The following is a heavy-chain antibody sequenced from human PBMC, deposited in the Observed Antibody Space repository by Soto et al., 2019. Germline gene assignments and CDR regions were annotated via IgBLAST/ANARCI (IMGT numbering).Heavy chain of an antibody. CDR3: ARDLPNQGFDF. Sequence: QVQLVQSGAEVKKPGSSVKVSCKASGGTFTSYAISWVRQAPGQELEWMGGIIPTFDAPNYAQRFQGRLTITADEFTTTAYMELSSLTSEDTAVYYCARDLPNQGFDFWGQGTLVTVSS. V-gene: IGHV1-69*01. J-gene: IGHJ4*02. CDR1: GGTFTSYA. CDR2: IIPTFDAP. D-gene: IGHD2-8*01.